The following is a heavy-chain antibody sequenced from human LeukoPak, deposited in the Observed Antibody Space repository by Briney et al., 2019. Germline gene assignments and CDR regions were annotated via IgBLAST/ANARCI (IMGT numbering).Heavy chain of an antibody. CDR1: GFTFSSYW. V-gene: IGHV3-7*01. CDR2: IKQDGSEK. CDR3: ARVRCSSNSCFPDY. J-gene: IGHJ4*02. D-gene: IGHD2-2*01. Sequence: PGGSLRLSCAASGFTFSSYWMSWVRQAPGKGLEWVANIKQDGSEKYYVDSVKGRFTISRDHAKNSLFLQMNSLRAEDTAVYYCARVRCSSNSCFPDYWGQGTLVTVSS.